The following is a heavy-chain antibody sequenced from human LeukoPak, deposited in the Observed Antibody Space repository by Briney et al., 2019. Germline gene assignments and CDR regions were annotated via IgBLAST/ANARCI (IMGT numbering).Heavy chain of an antibody. Sequence: GGSLRLSCAASGFTFSSYSMNWVRQAPGKGLERVSSISSSSSYIYYADSVKGRFTISRDNAKNSLYPQMNSLRAEDTAVYYCARGGYSSSSGYYYYGMDVWGQGTTVTVSS. CDR3: ARGGYSSSSGYYYYGMDV. CDR2: ISSSSSYI. CDR1: GFTFSSYS. J-gene: IGHJ6*02. D-gene: IGHD6-6*01. V-gene: IGHV3-21*01.